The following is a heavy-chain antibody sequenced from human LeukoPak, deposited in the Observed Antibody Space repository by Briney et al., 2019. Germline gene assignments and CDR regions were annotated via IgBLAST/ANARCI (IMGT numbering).Heavy chain of an antibody. CDR3: ARDLFPSTTAYFDY. CDR1: EFTFRSYS. D-gene: IGHD4-11*01. CDR2: ISGSSSDI. V-gene: IGHV3-21*01. Sequence: GGSLRLSCAGSEFTFRSYSMHWVRQAPGKGLEWVSSISGSSSDIYYADSVKGRFTISRDDAKNSLYLQMNSLRAEDTAVYYCARDLFPSTTAYFDYWGQGTLVTVSS. J-gene: IGHJ4*02.